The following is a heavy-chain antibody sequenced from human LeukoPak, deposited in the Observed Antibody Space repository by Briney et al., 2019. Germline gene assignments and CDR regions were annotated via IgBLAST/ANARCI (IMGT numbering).Heavy chain of an antibody. CDR2: INPNDGGT. CDR3: ARASKATSVTHP. J-gene: IGHJ6*02. CDR1: GYTFTGSY. V-gene: IGHV1-2*02. Sequence: ASVKVSSKASGYTFTGSYMHWVRQAPGQGLEWMGWINPNDGGTNYAQKFKGRVTMTRDTSISTAYMELSGLRSDDTAVYYCARASKATSVTHPWGQGTTVTVFS. D-gene: IGHD4-17*01.